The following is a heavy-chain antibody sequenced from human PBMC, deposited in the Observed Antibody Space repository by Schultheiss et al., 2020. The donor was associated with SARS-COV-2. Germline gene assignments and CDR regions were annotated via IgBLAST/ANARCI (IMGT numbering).Heavy chain of an antibody. CDR3: ARAHSNGYYVDFDY. CDR1: GFTFSSYA. J-gene: IGHJ4*02. Sequence: GVLKISCAASGFTFSSYAMSWVRQAPGKGLEWVSAISGSGGSTYYADSVKGRFTISRDNSKNTLYLQMNSLRAEDTAVYYCARAHSNGYYVDFDYWGQGTLVTVSS. V-gene: IGHV3-23*01. CDR2: ISGSGGST. D-gene: IGHD3-22*01.